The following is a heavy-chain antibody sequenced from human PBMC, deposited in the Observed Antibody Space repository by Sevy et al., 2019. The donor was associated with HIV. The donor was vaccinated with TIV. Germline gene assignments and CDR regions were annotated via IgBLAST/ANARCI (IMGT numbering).Heavy chain of an antibody. CDR3: ARDPGGRDWFDP. Sequence: GGSLRLSCTAYGFTFSYYRMSWVRQAPGKGLEWVANIKGDGSEIYYVDSVKGRFTISRDNAKNSLFLEMNSLRAEDTAVYYCARDPGGRDWFDPWGQGTLVTVSS. D-gene: IGHD2-15*01. CDR1: GFTFSYYR. CDR2: IKGDGSEI. V-gene: IGHV3-7*03. J-gene: IGHJ5*02.